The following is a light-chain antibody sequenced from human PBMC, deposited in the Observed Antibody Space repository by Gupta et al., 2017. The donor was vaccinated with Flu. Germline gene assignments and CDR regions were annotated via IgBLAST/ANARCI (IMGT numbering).Light chain of an antibody. Sequence: SVLAQPPSASGTPGQRVTISCSGASSNIGSNAVNWYQQVPGTAPNLLIYGNNQRPSGVPDRFSGSKSGTSASLAISGLQSEDEADYYCAAWDDSLNGHYVFGTGTKVTAL. J-gene: IGLJ1*01. CDR1: SSNIGSNA. V-gene: IGLV1-44*01. CDR2: GNN. CDR3: AAWDDSLNGHYV.